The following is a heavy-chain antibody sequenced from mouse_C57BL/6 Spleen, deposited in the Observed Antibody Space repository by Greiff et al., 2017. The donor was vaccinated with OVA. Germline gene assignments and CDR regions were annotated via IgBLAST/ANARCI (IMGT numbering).Heavy chain of an antibody. CDR2: ISDGGSYT. D-gene: IGHD1-1*01. Sequence: EVQLVESGGGLVKPGGSLKLSCAASGFTFSSYAMSWVRQTPEKRLEWVATISDGGSYTYYPDNVKGRFTISRDNAKNNLYLQMSHLKSEDTAMYYCARDQGVEAWFAYWGQGTLVTVSA. CDR1: GFTFSSYA. V-gene: IGHV5-4*01. J-gene: IGHJ3*01. CDR3: ARDQGVEAWFAY.